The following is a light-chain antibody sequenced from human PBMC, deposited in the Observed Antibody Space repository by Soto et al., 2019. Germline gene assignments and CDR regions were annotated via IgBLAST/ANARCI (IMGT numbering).Light chain of an antibody. Sequence: LAQPASVSGSPGQSITISCTGTSSDVGGYNYVSWYQQHPGKAPKLMIYDVSNRPSGVSNRFSGSKSGNTASLTISGLQAEDEADYYCSSYTSSSTYVFGAGTKVTVL. CDR3: SSYTSSSTYV. V-gene: IGLV2-14*01. J-gene: IGLJ1*01. CDR1: SSDVGGYNY. CDR2: DVS.